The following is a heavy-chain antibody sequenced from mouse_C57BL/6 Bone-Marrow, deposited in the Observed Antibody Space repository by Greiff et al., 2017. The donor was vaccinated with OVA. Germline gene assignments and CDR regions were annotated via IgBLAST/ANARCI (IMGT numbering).Heavy chain of an antibody. Sequence: EVKLVESGGGLVQSGRSLRLSCATSGFTFSDFYMEWVRQAPGKGLEWIAASRNKANDYTTEYSASVKGRFIVSRDTSQSILYLQMNALRAEDTAIYYCAREIVARGYAMDYWGQGTSVTVSS. D-gene: IGHD3-1*01. J-gene: IGHJ4*01. V-gene: IGHV7-1*01. CDR2: SRNKANDYTT. CDR1: GFTFSDFY. CDR3: AREIVARGYAMDY.